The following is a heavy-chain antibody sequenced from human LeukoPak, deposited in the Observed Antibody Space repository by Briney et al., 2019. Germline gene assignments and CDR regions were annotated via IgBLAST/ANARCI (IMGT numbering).Heavy chain of an antibody. CDR1: GFTFSGYW. V-gene: IGHV3-7*04. Sequence: GWSLRLSCVPSGFTFSGYWMSWVCQAPGKGLEWVANIKQDGSEKYYVDSVKGRFTISRDNAKNSLFLQMNSLRAEDTAVYYCARDWQWQQLDGDAFDIWGQGTMVTVSS. CDR3: ARDWQWQQLDGDAFDI. J-gene: IGHJ3*02. D-gene: IGHD6-13*01. CDR2: IKQDGSEK.